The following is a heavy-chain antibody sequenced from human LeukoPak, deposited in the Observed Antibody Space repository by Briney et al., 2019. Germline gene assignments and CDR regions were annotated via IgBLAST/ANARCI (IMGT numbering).Heavy chain of an antibody. V-gene: IGHV3-30*02. CDR1: GFTFSSYG. D-gene: IGHD5-12*01. CDR2: IRYDGSNK. Sequence: GGSLRLSCAASGFTFSSYGVHWVRQAPGKGLAWVAFIRYDGSNKYYADSVKGRFTISRDNSKNTLYLQMNSLRAEDTAVYYCTKDLLSVRYSGYDYYWGQGTLVTVSS. J-gene: IGHJ4*02. CDR3: TKDLLSVRYSGYDYY.